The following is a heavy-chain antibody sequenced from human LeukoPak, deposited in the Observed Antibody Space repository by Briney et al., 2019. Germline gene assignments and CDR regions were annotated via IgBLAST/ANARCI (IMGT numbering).Heavy chain of an antibody. CDR3: ARDSAEGYYYYMDV. D-gene: IGHD1-14*01. CDR2: INPNSGGT. J-gene: IGHJ6*03. CDR1: GYTITGYY. Sequence: ASVKVSCKASGYTITGYYMHWVRQAPGQGLEWMGWINPNSGGTNYAQKFQGRVTMTRDTSISTAYMELSRLRSDDTAVYYCARDSAEGYYYYMDVWGKGTTVTVSS. V-gene: IGHV1-2*02.